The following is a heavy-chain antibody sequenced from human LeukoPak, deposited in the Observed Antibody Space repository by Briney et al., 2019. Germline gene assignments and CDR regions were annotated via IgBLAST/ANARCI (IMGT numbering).Heavy chain of an antibody. D-gene: IGHD5-18*01. CDR2: ISGSGGTT. Sequence: GGSLRLSCAASGFTFSSYAMSWVRQAPGKGLEWVSAISGSGGTTYYADSVKGRFTISRDNSKNTLYLQMNSLGAEDTAVYYCAKGATAMTLGGHYFDYWGQGTLVTVSS. V-gene: IGHV3-23*01. CDR3: AKGATAMTLGGHYFDY. CDR1: GFTFSSYA. J-gene: IGHJ4*02.